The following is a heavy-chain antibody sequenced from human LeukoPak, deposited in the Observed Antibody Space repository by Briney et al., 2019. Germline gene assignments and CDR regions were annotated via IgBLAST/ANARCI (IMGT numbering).Heavy chain of an antibody. J-gene: IGHJ4*02. D-gene: IGHD3-10*01. CDR1: GGSFSGYY. CDR2: INNSGST. Sequence: PSETLSLTCAVYGGSFSGYYRSWIRQPPGKGLEWIGEINNSGSTNYNPSLKSRVTISVDTSKNQFSLKLSTVTAADTAVYYCARSGPTFYGSGSYYNGGFDYWGQGTLVTVSS. V-gene: IGHV4-34*01. CDR3: ARSGPTFYGSGSYYNGGFDY.